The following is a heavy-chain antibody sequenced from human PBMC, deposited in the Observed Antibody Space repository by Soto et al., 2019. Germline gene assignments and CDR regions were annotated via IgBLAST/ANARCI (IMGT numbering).Heavy chain of an antibody. Sequence: PGESLKISCKGSGYSFTSYWIGWVRQMPGKGLEWMGIIYPGDSDTRYSPSFQGQVTISADKSISTAYRQWSSLKASDTAMYYCARQAAIPRNYYGMDVWGQGTTVTVSS. CDR1: GYSFTSYW. V-gene: IGHV5-51*01. D-gene: IGHD2-21*02. J-gene: IGHJ6*02. CDR2: IYPGDSDT. CDR3: ARQAAIPRNYYGMDV.